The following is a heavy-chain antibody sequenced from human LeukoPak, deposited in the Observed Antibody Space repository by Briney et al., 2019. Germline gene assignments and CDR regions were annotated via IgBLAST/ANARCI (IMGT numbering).Heavy chain of an antibody. V-gene: IGHV3-23*01. J-gene: IGHJ4*02. CDR1: GFTFSSYY. D-gene: IGHD6-19*01. CDR2: ISRSGGSK. Sequence: GGSLRLSCAASGFTFSSYYMSWVRQAPGKGLEWVSDISRSGGSKYYADSVKGRFTISRDNYKNMLYLQINSLRAEDTAVYYGAKERERLAQDFDYWGQGTLVTVSS. CDR3: AKERERLAQDFDY.